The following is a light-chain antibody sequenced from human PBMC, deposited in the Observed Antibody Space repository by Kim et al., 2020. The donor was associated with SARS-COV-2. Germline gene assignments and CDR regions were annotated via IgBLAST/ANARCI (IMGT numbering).Light chain of an antibody. J-gene: IGLJ2*01. CDR3: NSQDSSGNRPWV. Sequence: SSELTQDPAVSVALGQTVRITCQGDSLRSYYASWYQQKPGQAPVLVIHGENNRPSGIPDRFSSSSSGNTASLTITGAQAEDEADYYCNSQDSSGNRPWVF. V-gene: IGLV3-19*01. CDR2: GEN. CDR1: SLRSYY.